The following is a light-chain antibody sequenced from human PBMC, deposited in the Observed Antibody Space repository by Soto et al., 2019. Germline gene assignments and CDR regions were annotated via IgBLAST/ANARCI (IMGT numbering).Light chain of an antibody. J-gene: IGKJ1*01. CDR3: QQSYSAPTCT. Sequence: DIVMTQSPDSLAVSLGERATINCKSSQSVLSSSNNKNYLAWYQQKPGQPPRLLIYWASTRESGVPDRFSGSGSGTDFTLTISSLQAEDVAVYYCQQSYSAPTCTFGQGTKVDIK. CDR2: WAS. V-gene: IGKV4-1*01. CDR1: QSVLSSSNNKNY.